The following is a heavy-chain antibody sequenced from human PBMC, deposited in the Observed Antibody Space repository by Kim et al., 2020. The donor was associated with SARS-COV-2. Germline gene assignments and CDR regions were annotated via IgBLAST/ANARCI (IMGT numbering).Heavy chain of an antibody. CDR1: GFTFSSYS. D-gene: IGHD3-10*01. CDR2: ISSSSSYI. CDR3: ARDPPRGVMWYFDY. Sequence: GGSLRLSCAASGFTFSSYSMNWVRQAPGKGLEWVSSISSSSSYIYYADSVKGRFTISRDNAKNSLYLQMNSLRAEDTAVYYCARDPPRGVMWYFDYWGQGTLVTVSS. V-gene: IGHV3-21*01. J-gene: IGHJ4*02.